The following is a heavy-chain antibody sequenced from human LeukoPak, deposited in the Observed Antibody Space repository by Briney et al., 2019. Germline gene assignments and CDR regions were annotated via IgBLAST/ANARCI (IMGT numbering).Heavy chain of an antibody. CDR2: IYTSGST. CDR1: GGSISSGSYY. J-gene: IGHJ4*02. V-gene: IGHV4-61*02. Sequence: PSETLSLTCTVSGGSISSGSYYWSWIRQPAGKGLEWIGRIYTSGSTNYNPSLKSRVTISVDRSKNQFSLKLSSVTAADTAVYYCARTESGYWGQGTLVTVSS. D-gene: IGHD3-10*01. CDR3: ARTESGY.